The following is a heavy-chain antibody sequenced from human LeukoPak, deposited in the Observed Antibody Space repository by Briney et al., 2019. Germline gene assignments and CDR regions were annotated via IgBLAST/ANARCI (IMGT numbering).Heavy chain of an antibody. J-gene: IGHJ4*02. Sequence: GGSLRLSCVASGFTLKNAWMSWVRQAPGKGPEWLSYISSGSSNIEYADSVKGRFTISRDNAKNSLYLQMNSLRDEDTAVYYCATDLTGLQFNNWGQGTLVTVSS. CDR3: ATDLTGLQFNN. CDR2: ISSGSSNI. CDR1: GFTLKNAW. D-gene: IGHD5-24*01. V-gene: IGHV3-48*02.